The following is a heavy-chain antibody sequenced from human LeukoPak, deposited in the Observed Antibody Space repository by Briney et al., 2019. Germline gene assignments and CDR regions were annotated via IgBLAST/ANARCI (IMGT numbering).Heavy chain of an antibody. CDR2: IYYSGST. CDR1: GGSLSSSSYY. CDR3: ARRGPAAIWDY. J-gene: IGHJ4*02. Sequence: SETLSLTCTVSGGSLSSSSYYWGWIRQPPGKGLEWIGSIYYSGSTYYNPSLKSRVTISVDTSKNQFSLKLSSVTAADTAVYYCARRGPAAIWDYWGQGTLVTVSS. V-gene: IGHV4-39*01. D-gene: IGHD2-2*01.